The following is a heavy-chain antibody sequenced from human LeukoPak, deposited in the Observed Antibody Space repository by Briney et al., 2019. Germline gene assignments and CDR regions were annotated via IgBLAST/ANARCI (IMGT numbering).Heavy chain of an antibody. D-gene: IGHD6-19*01. CDR1: GYTFTSYC. CDR3: ARGSVAGLLNWFDP. J-gene: IGHJ5*02. Sequence: ASVKVSCKASGYTFTSYCMHWVRQATGQGLEWMGWMNPNSGNTGYAQKFQGRVTITRNTSISTAYMELSSLKSEDTAVYYCARGSVAGLLNWFDPWGQGTLVTVSS. CDR2: MNPNSGNT. V-gene: IGHV1-8*03.